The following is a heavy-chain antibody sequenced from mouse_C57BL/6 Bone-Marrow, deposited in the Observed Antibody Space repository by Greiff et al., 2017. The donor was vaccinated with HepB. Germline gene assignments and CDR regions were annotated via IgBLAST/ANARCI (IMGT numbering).Heavy chain of an antibody. CDR1: GYTFTTYW. Sequence: QVQLQQSGAELVRPGTSVKMSCKASGYTFTTYWIGWAKQRPGHGLEWIGDIYPGGGYTNYNEKFKGKATLTADKSSSTAYMQFSSLTSEDSAIYYCAREEDGYYLDYWGQGTTLTVSS. D-gene: IGHD2-3*01. V-gene: IGHV1-63*01. J-gene: IGHJ2*01. CDR2: IYPGGGYT. CDR3: AREEDGYYLDY.